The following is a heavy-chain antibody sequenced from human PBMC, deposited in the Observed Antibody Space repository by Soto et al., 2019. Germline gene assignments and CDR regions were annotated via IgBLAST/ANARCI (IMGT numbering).Heavy chain of an antibody. J-gene: IGHJ6*02. CDR3: AILHDDSSLYYYYYGMDV. V-gene: IGHV4-34*01. CDR2: INHSGST. CDR1: GGSFSGYY. D-gene: IGHD4-4*01. Sequence: PSETLSLTCAVYGGSFSGYYWSWIRQPPGKGLEWIGEINHSGSTNYNPSLKSRVTISVDTSKNQFSLKLSSVTAADTAVYYCAILHDDSSLYYYYYGMDVWGQGTTVTVSS.